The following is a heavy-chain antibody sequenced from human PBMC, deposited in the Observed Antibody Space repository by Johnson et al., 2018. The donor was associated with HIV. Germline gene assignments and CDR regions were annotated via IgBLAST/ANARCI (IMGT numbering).Heavy chain of an antibody. V-gene: IGHV3-30*19. CDR3: AIMSAPEDAVAFDF. J-gene: IGHJ3*01. CDR2: ISYDGSNK. CDR1: GFTFSSYG. D-gene: IGHD1-14*01. Sequence: QVQLVESGGGLVKPGGSLRLSCAASGFTFSSYGMHWVRQAPGKGREWVAFISYDGSNKYYADSVKGRFTISRDNSRNTLYLQMNSLRAEDTTVYFCAIMSAPEDAVAFDFWGQGTMVTVSS.